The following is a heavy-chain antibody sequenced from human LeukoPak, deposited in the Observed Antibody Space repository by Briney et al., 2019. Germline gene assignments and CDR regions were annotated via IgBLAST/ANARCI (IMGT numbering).Heavy chain of an antibody. CDR3: ARGPSSTSFNFDY. CDR1: GFTFSDYY. D-gene: IGHD2-2*01. CDR2: INHSGST. V-gene: IGHV4-34*01. Sequence: GSLRLSCAASGFTFSDYYMSWIRQPPGKGLEWIGEINHSGSTNYNPSLKGRVTISVDTSKNQFSLKLSSVTAADTAVYYCARGPSSTSFNFDYWGQGTLVTVSS. J-gene: IGHJ4*02.